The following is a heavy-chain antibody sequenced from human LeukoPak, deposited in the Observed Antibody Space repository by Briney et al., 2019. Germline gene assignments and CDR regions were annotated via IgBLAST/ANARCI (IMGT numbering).Heavy chain of an antibody. CDR2: VSSGINNI. V-gene: IGHV3-48*02. CDR3: VRDWYFDL. J-gene: IGHJ2*01. Sequence: GGSLRLSCAASVLTLSSYAISWVRQAPWKELVWFSYVSSGINNIYFPESVKRRFNISRDNDKHSLYLQMNSLRDEDTAVYYCVRDWYFDLWGRGTRVTVCS. CDR1: VLTLSSYA.